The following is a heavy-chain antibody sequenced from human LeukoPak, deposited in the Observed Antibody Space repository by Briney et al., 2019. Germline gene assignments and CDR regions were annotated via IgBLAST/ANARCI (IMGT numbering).Heavy chain of an antibody. CDR2: ISWDGGST. V-gene: IGHV3-43*01. CDR1: GFTFDDYT. J-gene: IGHJ4*02. CDR3: ARDEVGPFGD. D-gene: IGHD3-16*01. Sequence: PGGSLRLSCAASGFTFDDYTMHWVRQAPGKGLEWVSLISWDGGSTYYADSVKGRFTISRDNSKNSLYLQMNSLRAEDTALYYCARDEVGPFGDWGQGTLVTVSS.